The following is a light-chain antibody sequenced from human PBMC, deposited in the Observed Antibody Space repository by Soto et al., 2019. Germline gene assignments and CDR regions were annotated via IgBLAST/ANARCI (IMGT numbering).Light chain of an antibody. CDR3: QQSYITPRT. J-gene: IGKJ2*01. V-gene: IGKV1-39*01. CDR1: QNINSY. CDR2: AAS. Sequence: DIQMTQSPSSLSASVGDRVTITCRASQNINSYLNWYQQKPGKAPKFLIYAASSLQSGVPSRFSGSGSGTDFTLTISSLQPEDFATYYCQQSYITPRTFGHGTKLEIK.